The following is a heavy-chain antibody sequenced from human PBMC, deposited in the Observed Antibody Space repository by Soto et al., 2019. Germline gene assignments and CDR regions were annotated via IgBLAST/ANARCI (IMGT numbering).Heavy chain of an antibody. Sequence: EVQLVETGGGLIQPGGSLRLSCAASGFTVSNNYMSWVRQAPGKGLEWVSVIDTGGSTYYADSVKGRFTISRDGSKNTLYLQMNSLRVEDTAVYYCARERSGDLGAFDMWGQGTMVTVSS. D-gene: IGHD7-27*01. CDR1: GFTVSNNY. J-gene: IGHJ3*02. CDR2: IDTGGST. V-gene: IGHV3-53*02. CDR3: ARERSGDLGAFDM.